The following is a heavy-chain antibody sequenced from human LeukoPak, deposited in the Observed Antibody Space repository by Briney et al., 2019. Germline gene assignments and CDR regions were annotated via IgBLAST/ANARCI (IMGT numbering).Heavy chain of an antibody. CDR1: GYVLSELS. D-gene: IGHD3-22*01. J-gene: IGHJ4*02. CDR3: ATELRSGYFDY. Sequence: ASVKVSCKLSGYVLSELSMHWVRQAPGKGLEWMGGFDPEDDERIYAQKFQVRVTMTEDTATDTAHMELSSLRSEGTAVYYCATELRSGYFDYWGQGTLVTVSS. V-gene: IGHV1-24*01. CDR2: FDPEDDER.